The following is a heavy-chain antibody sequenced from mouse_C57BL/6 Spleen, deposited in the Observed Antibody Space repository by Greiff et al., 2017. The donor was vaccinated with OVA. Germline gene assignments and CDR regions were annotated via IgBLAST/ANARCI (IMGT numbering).Heavy chain of an antibody. Sequence: QVQLQQPGAELVKPGASVKVSCKASGYTFTSYWMHWVKQRPGQGLEWIGRIHPSDSDTNYNQKFKGKATLTVDKSSSTAYMQLSSLTSEDSAVYYCATSKYYGSSWFAYWGQGTLVTVSA. CDR1: GYTFTSYW. CDR3: ATSKYYGSSWFAY. CDR2: IHPSDSDT. J-gene: IGHJ3*01. V-gene: IGHV1-74*01. D-gene: IGHD1-1*01.